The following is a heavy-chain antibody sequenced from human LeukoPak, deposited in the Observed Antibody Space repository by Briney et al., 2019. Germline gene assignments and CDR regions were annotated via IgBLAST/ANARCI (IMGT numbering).Heavy chain of an antibody. V-gene: IGHV3-23*01. CDR2: ISGSGGSA. CDR1: GFTFSIYA. J-gene: IGHJ4*02. D-gene: IGHD5-18*01. Sequence: GGSLRLSCEASGFTFSIYAMSWVRQAPGKGLEWVSGISGSGGSAYYADSVKGRFTISRDNSNNTLYLQMNSLRAEDTAVYYCATTRGYNYNYCFDYWGQGSLVTVSS. CDR3: ATTRGYNYNYCFDY.